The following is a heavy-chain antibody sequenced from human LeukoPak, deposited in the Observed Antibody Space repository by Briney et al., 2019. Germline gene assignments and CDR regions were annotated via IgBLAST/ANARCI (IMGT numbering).Heavy chain of an antibody. D-gene: IGHD4-17*01. V-gene: IGHV4-34*01. CDR3: ALGGTTVTTWFDP. J-gene: IGHJ5*02. CDR1: GGSFSGYY. CDR2: INHSGST. Sequence: SETLSLTCAVYGGSFSGYYWSWIRQPPGKGLEWIGEINHSGSTYYNPSLKSRVTISVDTSKNQFSLKLSSVTAADTAVYYCALGGTTVTTWFDPWGQGTLVTVSS.